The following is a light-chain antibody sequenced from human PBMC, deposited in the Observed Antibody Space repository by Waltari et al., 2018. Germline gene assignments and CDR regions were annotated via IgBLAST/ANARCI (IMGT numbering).Light chain of an antibody. CDR3: MQGLQIPLT. CDR2: LGS. CDR1: QSLLHSNGYNC. J-gene: IGKJ4*01. V-gene: IGKV2-28*01. Sequence: DTVMTPSPLSLPVTPGEPASISCRSRQSLLHSNGYNCLDWYLQKPGQSPQLLFFLGSTRASGVPDRFSGRVSGTDVTLKISRVEPEDVGVYYCMQGLQIPLTFGGGTKIEIK.